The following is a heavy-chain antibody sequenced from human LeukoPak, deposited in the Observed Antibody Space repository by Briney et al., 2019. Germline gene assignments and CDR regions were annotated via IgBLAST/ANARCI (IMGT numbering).Heavy chain of an antibody. J-gene: IGHJ4*02. D-gene: IGHD3-3*01. CDR2: ISGNGGST. CDR3: AKDHDFWSGYSDY. CDR1: GFTFSAYA. V-gene: IGHV3-23*01. Sequence: GGSLRLSCAASGFTFSAYAMSWARQAPGKGLVGGSDISGNGGSTYYADSVKGRFTISRDNSKNTLYLQMNSLRAEDTAVYHCAKDHDFWSGYSDYWGQGTLVTVSS.